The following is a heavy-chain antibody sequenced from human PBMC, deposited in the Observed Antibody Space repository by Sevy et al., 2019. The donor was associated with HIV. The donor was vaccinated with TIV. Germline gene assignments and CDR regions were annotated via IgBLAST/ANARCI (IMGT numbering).Heavy chain of an antibody. V-gene: IGHV3-30*18. J-gene: IGHJ6*02. D-gene: IGHD3-9*01. CDR1: GIIFTTSG. CDR2: ISYDGRNK. Sequence: GGSLRLSCAASGIIFTTSGMHWVRQAPGKGLEWVAVISYDGRNKFYGDSVKGRFTISRDNSKNILYLQMNSLRVEDTDVYYCAKDFTGYNGMDVWGQGTMVTVSS. CDR3: AKDFTGYNGMDV.